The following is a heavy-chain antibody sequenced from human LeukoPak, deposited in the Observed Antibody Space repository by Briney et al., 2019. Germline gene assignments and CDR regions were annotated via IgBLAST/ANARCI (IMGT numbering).Heavy chain of an antibody. CDR2: IYYTGST. CDR3: TRHTGYISGQYSNHEDS. V-gene: IGHV4-39*01. J-gene: IGHJ4*02. Sequence: SETLSLTCTLSGGSITNTKYYWGWIRQPPGKGLEWIGSIYYTGSTYYNPSLKSRVTTSVDTSKNQFSLKLRSVTAADTALYYCTRHTGYISGQYSNHEDSWGQGTLVTVSS. D-gene: IGHD4-11*01. CDR1: GGSITNTKYY.